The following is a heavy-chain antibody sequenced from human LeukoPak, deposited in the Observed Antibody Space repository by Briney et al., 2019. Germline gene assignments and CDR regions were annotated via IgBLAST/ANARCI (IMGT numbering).Heavy chain of an antibody. CDR1: GFTFDDYA. CDR3: AKDVGRWLQNAQYYFDY. CDR2: ISWNSGSI. V-gene: IGHV3-9*01. Sequence: GRSLRLSCAASGFTFDDYAMPWVRQAPGKGLEWVSGISWNSGSIGYADSVKGRFTISRDNAKNSLYLQMNSLRAEDTALYYCAKDVGRWLQNAQYYFDYWGQGTLVTVSS. J-gene: IGHJ4*02. D-gene: IGHD5-24*01.